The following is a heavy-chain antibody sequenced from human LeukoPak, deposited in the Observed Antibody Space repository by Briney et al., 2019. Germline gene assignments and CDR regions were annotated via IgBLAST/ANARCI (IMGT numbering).Heavy chain of an antibody. V-gene: IGHV3-64*01. CDR2: ISSNGGST. CDR1: GFTFSSYA. Sequence: GGSLRLSCAASGFTFSSYAMHWVRQAPGKGLEYVSAISSNGGSTYYANSVKGRFTISRDNSKNTLYLQMGSLRAEDMAVYYCARELDCGGDCYSCDYWGQGTLVTVSS. J-gene: IGHJ4*02. CDR3: ARELDCGGDCYSCDY. D-gene: IGHD2-21*01.